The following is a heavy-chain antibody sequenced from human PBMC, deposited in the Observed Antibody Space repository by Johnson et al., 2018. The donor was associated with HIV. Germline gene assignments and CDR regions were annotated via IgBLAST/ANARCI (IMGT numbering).Heavy chain of an antibody. J-gene: IGHJ3*02. V-gene: IGHV3-30*18. D-gene: IGHD3-16*01. CDR3: AKGLIMIVFGGGLAHDAFDM. Sequence: QVQLVESGGGVVQPGRSLRLSCAASGFTFSSYGMHWVRQAPGKGLEWVAVISYDGSNKYYADSVKGRFTISRDNSKNTLHLQMNSLRAEDTAVYYCAKGLIMIVFGGGLAHDAFDMWGKGKMVTVSS. CDR1: GFTFSSYG. CDR2: ISYDGSNK.